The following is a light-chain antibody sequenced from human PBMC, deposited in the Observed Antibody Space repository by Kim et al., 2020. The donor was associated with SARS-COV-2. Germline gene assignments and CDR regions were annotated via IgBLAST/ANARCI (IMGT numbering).Light chain of an antibody. CDR3: CSYAGSYTNYV. J-gene: IGLJ1*01. V-gene: IGLV2-11*01. CDR1: SSDVGGYNY. Sequence: QSVTISCTGTSSDVGGYNYVSWYQQYPGKAPKPMIYDVSKRPSGVPDRFSGSKSGNTASLTISGLQAEDEADYYCCSYAGSYTNYVFGTGTKVTVL. CDR2: DVS.